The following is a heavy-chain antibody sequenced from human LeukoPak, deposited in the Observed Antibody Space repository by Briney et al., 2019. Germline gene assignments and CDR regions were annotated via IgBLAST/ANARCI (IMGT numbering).Heavy chain of an antibody. Sequence: SLRLSCAASGFTFDDYTMHWVRQAPGKGLEWVSVISWNSGIIVYADSVKGRFTISRDNAKNSLYLQMNSLRAEDTALYYCAKDNHYGSGSYIDYWGQGTLVTVSS. J-gene: IGHJ4*02. CDR3: AKDNHYGSGSYIDY. V-gene: IGHV3-9*01. CDR2: ISWNSGII. D-gene: IGHD3-10*01. CDR1: GFTFDDYT.